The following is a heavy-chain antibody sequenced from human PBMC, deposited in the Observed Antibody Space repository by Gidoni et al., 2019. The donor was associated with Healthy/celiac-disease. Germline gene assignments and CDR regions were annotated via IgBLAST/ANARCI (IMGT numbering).Heavy chain of an antibody. CDR3: ASGYSSSWRRKDGFGGDAFDI. J-gene: IGHJ3*02. CDR1: GDTFNSYG. D-gene: IGHD6-13*01. Sequence: QVQLVQSGDEVKKPGASVKVSCKAPGDTFNSYGISWVRQAPGQGLEGLGWNSAYNGNPNYAQKLQGRVTMTTDTSTSTAYMELRSLRSDDSAVYYCASGYSSSWRRKDGFGGDAFDIWGRGTRVTVSS. CDR2: NSAYNGNP. V-gene: IGHV1-18*01.